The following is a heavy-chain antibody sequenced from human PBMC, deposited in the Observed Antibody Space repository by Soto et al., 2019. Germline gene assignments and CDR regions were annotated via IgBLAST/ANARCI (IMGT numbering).Heavy chain of an antibody. J-gene: IGHJ4*02. V-gene: IGHV3-30*18. CDR2: ISSDGSNK. CDR1: GFTFSDYN. CDR3: AKDKGYTYGHAFDY. Sequence: GGSLRLSCAASGFTFSDYNMHWVRQAPGKGLEWVALISSDGSNKYYSDSVKGRFTISRDNSKNMLYLQMNSLRTDDTAVYYCAKDKGYTYGHAFDYWGQGTLVTVSS. D-gene: IGHD5-18*01.